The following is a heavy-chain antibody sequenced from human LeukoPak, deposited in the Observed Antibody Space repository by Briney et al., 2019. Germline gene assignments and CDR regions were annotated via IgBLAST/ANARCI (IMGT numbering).Heavy chain of an antibody. D-gene: IGHD1-26*01. CDR3: ARDAGATDY. CDR2: IYYSGST. J-gene: IGHJ4*02. Sequence: LRLSCAASGFTFSDYYMSWIRQHPGKGLEWIGYIYYSGSTYYNPSLKSRVTISVDTSKNQFSLKLSSVTAADMAVYYCARDAGATDYWGQGTLVTVSS. V-gene: IGHV4-31*02. CDR1: GFTFSDYY.